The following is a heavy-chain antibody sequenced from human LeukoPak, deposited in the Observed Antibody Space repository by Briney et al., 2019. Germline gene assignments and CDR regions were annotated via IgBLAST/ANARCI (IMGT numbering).Heavy chain of an antibody. CDR1: GFTFSNYW. V-gene: IGHV3-7*03. Sequence: GGSLRLSCAASGFTFSNYWMTWVRQAPGKGLEWVANIKQDGSVKYYVDSVKGRFTISRDNAKNSLYLQMNGLTAEDTAVYNCARIGYSSSSLDFWGRGTLVTVSS. CDR2: IKQDGSVK. D-gene: IGHD6-6*01. CDR3: ARIGYSSSSLDF. J-gene: IGHJ4*02.